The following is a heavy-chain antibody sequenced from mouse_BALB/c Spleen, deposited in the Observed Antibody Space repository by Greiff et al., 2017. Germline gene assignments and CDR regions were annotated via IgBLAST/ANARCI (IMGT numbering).Heavy chain of an antibody. D-gene: IGHD2-12*01. CDR2: IDPSDSYT. V-gene: IGHV1-69*02. CDR1: GYTFTSYW. Sequence: QVQLQQSGPELVKPGASVKLSCKASGYTFTSYWMHWVKQRPGQGLEWIGEIDPSDSYTNYNQKFKGKATLTVDKSSSTAYMQLSSLTSEDSAVYYCASYYRGAMDYWGQGTSVTVSS. J-gene: IGHJ4*01. CDR3: ASYYRGAMDY.